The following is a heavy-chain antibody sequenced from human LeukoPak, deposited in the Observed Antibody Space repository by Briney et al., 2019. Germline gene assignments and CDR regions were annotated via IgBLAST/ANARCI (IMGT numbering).Heavy chain of an antibody. D-gene: IGHD5-18*01. Sequence: GGSLRLSCAASGFTFSDYWMHWVRQAPGKGLVWVSRISSDGSRVTYADSVKGRFTVSRDNSKNTLYLQMNSLRAEDTAVYYCARASGIQLWMGIDYWGQGTLVTVSS. CDR2: ISSDGSRV. CDR3: ARASGIQLWMGIDY. V-gene: IGHV3-74*01. J-gene: IGHJ4*02. CDR1: GFTFSDYW.